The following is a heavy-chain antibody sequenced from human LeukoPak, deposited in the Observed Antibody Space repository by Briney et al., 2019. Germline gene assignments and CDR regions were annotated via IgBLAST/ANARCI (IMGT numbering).Heavy chain of an antibody. CDR2: ISAYNGNT. Sequence: ASVKVSCKASGYTFTSYGISWVRQAPGQGLEWMGWISAYNGNTNYAQKFKGRVTITADESTSTAYMELSSLRSEDTAVYYCASGSEAYCSSTSCYSWASDYWGQGTLVTVSS. CDR3: ASGSEAYCSSTSCYSWASDY. V-gene: IGHV1-18*01. J-gene: IGHJ4*02. CDR1: GYTFTSYG. D-gene: IGHD2-2*01.